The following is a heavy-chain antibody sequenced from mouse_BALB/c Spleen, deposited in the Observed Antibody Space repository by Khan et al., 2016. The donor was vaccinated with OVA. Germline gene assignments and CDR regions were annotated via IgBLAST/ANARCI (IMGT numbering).Heavy chain of an antibody. D-gene: IGHD2-13*01. CDR1: GYSITSDYA. CDR2: ISYSGGT. CDR3: ARVTGTWFAY. Sequence: EVQLLESGPGLVKPSQSLSLTCTVTGYSITSDYAWNWIRQFPGNKLEWMGYISYSGGTSYNPSLKSRISITRDTSKNQFFLHLNSVTTDDTATYYCARVTGTWFAYWGQGPLVTVSA. J-gene: IGHJ3*01. V-gene: IGHV3-2*02.